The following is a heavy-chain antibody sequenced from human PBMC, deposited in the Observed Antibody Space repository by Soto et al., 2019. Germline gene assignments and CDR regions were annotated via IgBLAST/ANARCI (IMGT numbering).Heavy chain of an antibody. V-gene: IGHV1-18*01. J-gene: IGHJ2*01. CDR2: INGYNGDA. D-gene: IGHD2-2*01. CDR3: ARDLRSTDYYFDL. Sequence: QVQLVQSGAEVKNPGASVKVSCKASGYTFSNYGISWVRQAPGQGLEWMGWINGYNGDANYAQNLQGRVTVTTETSTSTAYMELRSLRSDDTAVYYCARDLRSTDYYFDLWGRVTLVIASS. CDR1: GYTFSNYG.